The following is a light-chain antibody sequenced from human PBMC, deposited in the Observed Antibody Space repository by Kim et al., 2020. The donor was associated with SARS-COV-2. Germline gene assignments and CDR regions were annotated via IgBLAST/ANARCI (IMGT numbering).Light chain of an antibody. Sequence: RATINCKASQSGLYSSNNKNLLAWYPQKPGQPPKLLIYWASTRESGVPDRFSGSGSGTDFTLTISSLQAEDVAVYYCHQFYSSLYTFGQGTKLEI. V-gene: IGKV4-1*01. CDR1: QSGLYSSNNKNL. J-gene: IGKJ2*01. CDR2: WAS. CDR3: HQFYSSLYT.